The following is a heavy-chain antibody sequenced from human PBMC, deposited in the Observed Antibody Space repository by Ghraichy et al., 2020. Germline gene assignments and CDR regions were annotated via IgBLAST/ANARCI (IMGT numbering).Heavy chain of an antibody. V-gene: IGHV4-34*01. Sequence: SETLSLTCAVYGGSFSGYYWNWIRQPPGKGLECIGEINHSGSTNYNPSLKSRVTISLDTSKNQFSLKLSSVTAADTAVYYCARGVRYSSALTRLDYWGQATRVTDSS. CDR3: ARGVRYSSALTRLDY. CDR2: INHSGST. CDR1: GGSFSGYY. D-gene: IGHD6-19*01. J-gene: IGHJ4*02.